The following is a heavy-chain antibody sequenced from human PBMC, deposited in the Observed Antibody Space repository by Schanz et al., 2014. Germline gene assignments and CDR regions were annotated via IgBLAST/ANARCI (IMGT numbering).Heavy chain of an antibody. CDR1: GFTFSSYG. V-gene: IGHV3-23*04. D-gene: IGHD6-13*01. CDR3: AKGRGSWGYFFDY. CDR2: IRGSGGST. Sequence: VQLVESGGGVVQPGRSLRLSCAASGFTFSSYGMHWVRQAPGKGLEWVSGIRGSGGSTYYADSVKGRFTISRDNSKNTLYLQMNSLRAEDTAVYYCAKGRGSWGYFFDYWGQGTLVTVSS. J-gene: IGHJ4*02.